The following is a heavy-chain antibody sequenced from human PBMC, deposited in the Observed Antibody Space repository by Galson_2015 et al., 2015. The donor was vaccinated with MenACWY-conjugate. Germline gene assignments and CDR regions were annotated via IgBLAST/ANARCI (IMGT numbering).Heavy chain of an antibody. V-gene: IGHV3-11*04. J-gene: IGHJ4*02. CDR1: GFTFSDYD. Sequence: SLRLSCAASGFTFSDYDMSWVRQAPGKGLEWVSNIWNGGSNKNYAESVKGRFTISRDNTKNSHYLQMNSLRAEDTAVYYCARERGPVDAFDFWGQGTLVTVS. CDR3: ARERGPVDAFDF. D-gene: IGHD2-2*01. CDR2: IWNGGSNK.